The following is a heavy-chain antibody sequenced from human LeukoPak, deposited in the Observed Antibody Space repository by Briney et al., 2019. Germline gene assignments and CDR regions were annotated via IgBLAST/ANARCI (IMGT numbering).Heavy chain of an antibody. J-gene: IGHJ4*02. CDR2: IYYSGST. CDR1: GGSISSYY. CDR3: ARHLQIYCTNGVCSHFDY. Sequence: SDTLSLTCTVSGGSISSYYWSWLRQPPGKGLEWIGYIYYSGSTNYNPSLKSRVTISVDTSKNQFSLKLSSVTAADTAVYYCARHLQIYCTNGVCSHFDYWGQGTLVTVSS. D-gene: IGHD2-8*01. V-gene: IGHV4-59*08.